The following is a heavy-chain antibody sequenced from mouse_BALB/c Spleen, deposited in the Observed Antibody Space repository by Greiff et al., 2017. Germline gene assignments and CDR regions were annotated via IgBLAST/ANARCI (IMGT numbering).Heavy chain of an antibody. CDR2: ISNGGGST. CDR1: GFTFSSYT. CDR3: AREYDYDDYAMDY. V-gene: IGHV5-12-2*01. J-gene: IGHJ4*01. Sequence: EVQRVESGGGLVQPGGSLKLSCAASGFTFSSYTMSWVRQTPEKRLEWVAYISNGGGSTYYPDTVKGRFTISRDNAKNTLYLQMSSLKSEDTAMYYCAREYDYDDYAMDYWGQGTSVTVSS. D-gene: IGHD2-4*01.